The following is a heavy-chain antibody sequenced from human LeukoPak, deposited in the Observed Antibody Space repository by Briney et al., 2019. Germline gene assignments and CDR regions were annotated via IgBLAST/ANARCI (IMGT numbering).Heavy chain of an antibody. CDR1: GFTVSSNY. CDR2: IYSGGST. D-gene: IGHD6-19*01. J-gene: IGHJ4*02. V-gene: IGHV3-66*01. Sequence: GGSLRLSCAASGFTVSSNYMSWVRQAPGKGPEWVSVIYSGGSTYYADSVKGRFTISRDNSKNTLYLQMNSLRAEDTAVYYCARDAPDSGWKPFFDYWGQGTLVTVSS. CDR3: ARDAPDSGWKPFFDY.